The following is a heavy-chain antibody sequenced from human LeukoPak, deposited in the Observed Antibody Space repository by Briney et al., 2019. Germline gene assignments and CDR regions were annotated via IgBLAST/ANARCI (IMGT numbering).Heavy chain of an antibody. CDR3: TTEILVRGISVDR. CDR2: ISSSSSTI. D-gene: IGHD3-10*01. Sequence: PGGSLRLSCAASGFTFSSYSMNWVRQAPGKGLEWVSYISSSSSTIYYADSVKGRFTISRDNAKNSLYLQMNSLRAEDTAVYYCTTEILVRGISVDRWGQGTLVTVSS. V-gene: IGHV3-48*04. J-gene: IGHJ5*02. CDR1: GFTFSSYS.